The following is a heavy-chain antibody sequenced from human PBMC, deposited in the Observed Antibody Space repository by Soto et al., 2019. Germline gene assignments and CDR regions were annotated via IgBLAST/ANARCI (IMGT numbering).Heavy chain of an antibody. CDR1: GGSFSGSY. V-gene: IGHV4-34*01. CDR3: ARDNVRITGTDYYYGMDV. D-gene: IGHD1-20*01. CDR2: INHSGST. Sequence: TSETLSLTCAVYGGSFSGSYWIWIRQPPGKGLEWIGEINHSGSTNYNPSLKSRVTISVDTSKNQFSLKLSSVTAADTAVYYCARDNVRITGTDYYYGMDVWGQGTTVTVSS. J-gene: IGHJ6*02.